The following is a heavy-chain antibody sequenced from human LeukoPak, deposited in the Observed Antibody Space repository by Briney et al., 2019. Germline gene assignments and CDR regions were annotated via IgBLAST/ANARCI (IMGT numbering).Heavy chain of an antibody. D-gene: IGHD5-18*01. V-gene: IGHV1-24*01. CDR1: GYTLTKLS. CDR2: IHTEDSET. Sequence: ASVKVSCKVSGYTLTKLSMHWVRQAPGKGLEWVGGIHTEDSETIYAQTFQGRVTITTATPKSPPYMELRSLRSDDTAVYYWAADSVVGYSYALGSYYYYYIDVWGKGTTVTVSS. J-gene: IGHJ6*03. CDR3: AADSVVGYSYALGSYYYYYIDV.